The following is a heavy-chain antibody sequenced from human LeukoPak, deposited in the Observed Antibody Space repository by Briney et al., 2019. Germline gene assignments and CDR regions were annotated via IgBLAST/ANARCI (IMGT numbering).Heavy chain of an antibody. J-gene: IGHJ4*02. CDR3: AKGKSIAAAGTSSDY. CDR1: GFTFSNYV. D-gene: IGHD6-13*01. Sequence: PGGSLRLSCATSGFTFSNYVLTWVRQAPGKGLEWVSTVNGNGATTSYADSVKGRFTISRDNAKNSLYLQMNSLRAEDTAVYYCAKGKSIAAAGTSSDYWGQGTLVTVSS. V-gene: IGHV3-23*01. CDR2: VNGNGATT.